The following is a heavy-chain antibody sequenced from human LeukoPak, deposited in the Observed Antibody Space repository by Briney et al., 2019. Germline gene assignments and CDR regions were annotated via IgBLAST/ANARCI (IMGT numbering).Heavy chain of an antibody. V-gene: IGHV4-59*01. Sequence: KSSETLSLTCTVSGGSISSYYWSWIRQPPGKGLEWIGYIYYSGSTNYNPSLKSRVTISVDTSKNQFSLKLRSVTAAETAVYYCARTTEGYCRGGSCFYYYYYMDVWGKGTTVTVSS. D-gene: IGHD2-15*01. CDR1: GGSISSYY. CDR2: IYYSGST. J-gene: IGHJ6*03. CDR3: ARTTEGYCRGGSCFYYYYYMDV.